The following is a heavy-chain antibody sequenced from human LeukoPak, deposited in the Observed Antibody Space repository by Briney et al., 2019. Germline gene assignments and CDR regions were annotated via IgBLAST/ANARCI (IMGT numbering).Heavy chain of an antibody. V-gene: IGHV3-30*18. D-gene: IGHD6-13*01. CDR3: AKDLAAAGCDY. Sequence: GGSLRLSCAASGFTFSNYWMSWVRQAPGKGLEWVAVISYDGSNKYYADSVKGRFTISRDNSKNTLYLQMNSLRPEDTAVYYCAKDLAAAGCDYWGQGTLVTVSS. J-gene: IGHJ4*02. CDR2: ISYDGSNK. CDR1: GFTFSNYW.